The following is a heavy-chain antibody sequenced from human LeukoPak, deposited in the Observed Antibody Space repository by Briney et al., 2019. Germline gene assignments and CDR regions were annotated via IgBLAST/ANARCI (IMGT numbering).Heavy chain of an antibody. V-gene: IGHV4-59*01. CDR2: IYYSGST. D-gene: IGHD1/OR15-1a*01. Sequence: PSETLSLTCTVSGGSISSYYWSWIRQPPGKGLEWIGYIYYSGSTNYNPSLKSRVTISVDTSKNQFSLKLSSVTAADTAVYYCARGDPYGTTPYYFDYWGQGTLVTVSS. J-gene: IGHJ4*02. CDR1: GGSISSYY. CDR3: ARGDPYGTTPYYFDY.